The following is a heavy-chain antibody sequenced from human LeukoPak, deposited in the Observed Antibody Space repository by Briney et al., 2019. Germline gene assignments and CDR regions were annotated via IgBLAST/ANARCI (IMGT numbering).Heavy chain of an antibody. Sequence: GGSLRLSCAASGFTFSSYWTSWVRQAPGKGLEWVANIKQDGSEKYYVDSVKGRFTISRDNAKNSLYLQMNSLRAEDTAVYYCARDRGYSGWYPLDYSYYYGMDVWGQGTTVTVSS. D-gene: IGHD6-19*01. V-gene: IGHV3-7*01. CDR1: GFTFSSYW. CDR3: ARDRGYSGWYPLDYSYYYGMDV. CDR2: IKQDGSEK. J-gene: IGHJ6*02.